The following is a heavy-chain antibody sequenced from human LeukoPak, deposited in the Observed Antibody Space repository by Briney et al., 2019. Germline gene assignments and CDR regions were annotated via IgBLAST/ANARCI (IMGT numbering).Heavy chain of an antibody. CDR1: GYTFTSYD. D-gene: IGHD3-10*01. J-gene: IGHJ2*01. CDR3: ARGVGAAWYFDL. CDR2: MNPNSGNT. Sequence: ASVKVSCKASGYTFTSYDINWVRQATGQGLEWMGWMNPNSGNTGYAQKFQGRVTITRNTSISTAYMELSSLRSEDTAVYYCARGVGAAWYFDLWGRGTLVTVSS. V-gene: IGHV1-8*03.